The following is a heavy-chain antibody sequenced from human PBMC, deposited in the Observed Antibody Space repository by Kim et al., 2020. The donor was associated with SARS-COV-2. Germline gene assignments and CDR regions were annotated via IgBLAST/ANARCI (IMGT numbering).Heavy chain of an antibody. CDR3: AGYCSSTSCPSRVDAFDI. J-gene: IGHJ3*02. Sequence: KGRFTISRDNPKNTLYLQMNSLTAEDTAVYYCAGYCSSTSCPSRVDAFDIWGQGTMVTVSS. V-gene: IGHV3-66*01. D-gene: IGHD2-2*01.